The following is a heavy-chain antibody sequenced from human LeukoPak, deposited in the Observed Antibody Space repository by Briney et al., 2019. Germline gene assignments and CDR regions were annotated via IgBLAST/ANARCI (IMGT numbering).Heavy chain of an antibody. D-gene: IGHD3-16*01. J-gene: IGHJ1*01. CDR1: EVTVTSNY. V-gene: IGHV3-53*01. CDR3: AKDDDWGRYKH. Sequence: GGSLRLSCAAPEVTVTSNYLSWVRQAPGKGLQWVSVIYPGGDLYYSDSVKGRFIISRDNSKNTLSLQMNSLRAEDTAVYYCAKDDDWGRYKHWGQGTLVTVSS. CDR2: IYPGGDL.